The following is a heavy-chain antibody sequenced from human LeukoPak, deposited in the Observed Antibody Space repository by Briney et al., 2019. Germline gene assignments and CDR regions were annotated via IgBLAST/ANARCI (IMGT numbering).Heavy chain of an antibody. CDR2: IYTSGST. J-gene: IGHJ6*03. D-gene: IGHD3-10*01. Sequence: ASETLSLTCTVSGGSISSGSYYWSWIRQPAGKGLEWIGRIYTSGSTNYNPSLKSRVTISVDTSKNQFSLKLSSVTAADTAVYYCARCGGWGSGSSYYYYMDVWGKGTTVTVSS. CDR3: ARCGGWGSGSSYYYYMDV. CDR1: GGSISSGSYY. V-gene: IGHV4-61*02.